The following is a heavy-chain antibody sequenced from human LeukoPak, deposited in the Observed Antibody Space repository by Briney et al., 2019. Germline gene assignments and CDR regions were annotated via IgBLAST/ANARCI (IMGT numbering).Heavy chain of an antibody. J-gene: IGHJ4*02. CDR3: ATTNDGGGYQWGDFFDF. Sequence: SVKVSCKASGGTSNSHAVSWVRQAPGQGLEWMGRIIPNLGTTNRAQNFQDRVTLTADKSTNTAYMELTSLTSDDTAVYYCATTNDGGGYQWGDFFDFWGQGTLVTVSS. V-gene: IGHV1-69*04. CDR2: IIPNLGTT. D-gene: IGHD3-22*01. CDR1: GGTSNSHA.